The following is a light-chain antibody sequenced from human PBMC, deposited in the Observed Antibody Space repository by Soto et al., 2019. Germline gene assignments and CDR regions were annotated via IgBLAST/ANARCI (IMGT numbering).Light chain of an antibody. J-gene: IGLJ2*01. CDR3: QVWDSITYHVV. CDR2: YDV. V-gene: IGLV3-21*04. Sequence: SYELTQPPSVSVAPGKTARMTCGGDNIGSKSVHWYQQKRGQAPVLVIYYDVDRPSGIPERFSGSKSGNTATLTISRAEAADEADYYCQVWDSITYHVVFGGGTKLTVL. CDR1: NIGSKS.